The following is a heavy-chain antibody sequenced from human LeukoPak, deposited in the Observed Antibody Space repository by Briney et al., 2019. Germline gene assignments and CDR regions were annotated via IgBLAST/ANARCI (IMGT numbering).Heavy chain of an antibody. D-gene: IGHD2-2*01. CDR3: ARAPLVPAARDYYYYGMDV. V-gene: IGHV1-69*13. CDR1: GGTFSSYA. Sequence: ASVEVSCKASGGTFSSYAISWVRQAPGQGLEWMGGIIPIFGTANYAQKFQGRVTITADESTSTAYMELSSLRSEDTAVYYCARAPLVPAARDYYYYGMDVWGKGTTVTVSS. J-gene: IGHJ6*04. CDR2: IIPIFGTA.